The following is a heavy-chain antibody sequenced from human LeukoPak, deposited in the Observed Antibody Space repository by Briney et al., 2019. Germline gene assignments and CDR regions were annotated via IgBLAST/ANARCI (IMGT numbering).Heavy chain of an antibody. CDR1: SGSIYSTPSY. CDR2: GYYSRST. Sequence: SETPSLTCIVSSGSIYSTPSYWRWIRQPPGKGLQWIGSGYYSRSTYYNPSLKSRVTISLDTSKTQFSLKMSSVTAADTGVYYCASQRQWFGELSLPNWFDPWGQGSLVTVSS. CDR3: ASQRQWFGELSLPNWFDP. V-gene: IGHV4-39*01. D-gene: IGHD3-10*01. J-gene: IGHJ5*02.